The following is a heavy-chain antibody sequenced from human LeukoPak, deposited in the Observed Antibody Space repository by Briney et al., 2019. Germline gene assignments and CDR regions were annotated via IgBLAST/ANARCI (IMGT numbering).Heavy chain of an antibody. CDR2: IYYSGST. D-gene: IGHD6-6*01. V-gene: IGHV4-59*01. CDR3: ARGSRIAANYYYMDV. CDR1: GGSISSYY. J-gene: IGHJ6*03. Sequence: SETLSLTCTVSGGSISSYYWSWIRQPPGKGLEWIGYIYYSGSTNYNPSLESRVTISVDTSKNQFSLKLSSVTAADTAVYYCARGSRIAANYYYMDVWGKGTTVTVSS.